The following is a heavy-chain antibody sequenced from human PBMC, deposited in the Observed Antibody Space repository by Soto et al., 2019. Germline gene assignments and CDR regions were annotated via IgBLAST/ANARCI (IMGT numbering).Heavy chain of an antibody. CDR2: IRSKANNYAT. D-gene: IGHD3-3*01. J-gene: IGHJ6*03. CDR3: SRQASDFWSGKPQYYMDV. CDR1: GFTFSGSA. Sequence: EVQLVESGGGLVQPGGSLKLSCAASGFTFSGSAMHWVRQASGKGLEWVGRIRSKANNYATADGSSVKGRFTISRDDSKNTAYLQMNSLKTEDTAVYYCSRQASDFWSGKPQYYMDVWGKGTTVTVSS. V-gene: IGHV3-73*01.